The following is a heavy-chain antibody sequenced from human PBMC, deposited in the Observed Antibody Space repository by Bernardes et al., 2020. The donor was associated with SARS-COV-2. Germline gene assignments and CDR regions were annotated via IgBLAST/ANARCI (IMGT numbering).Heavy chain of an antibody. CDR3: ARDGDYDILTGYYNYYYGMDV. V-gene: IGHV3-21*01. J-gene: IGHJ6*02. D-gene: IGHD3-9*01. CDR1: GFTFSSYS. Sequence: GGSLRLSCAASGFTFSSYSMNWVRQAPGKGLEWVSSISSSSSYIYYADSVKGRFTISRDNAKNSLYLQMNSLRAEDTAVYYCARDGDYDILTGYYNYYYGMDVWGQGTTVTVSS. CDR2: ISSSSSYI.